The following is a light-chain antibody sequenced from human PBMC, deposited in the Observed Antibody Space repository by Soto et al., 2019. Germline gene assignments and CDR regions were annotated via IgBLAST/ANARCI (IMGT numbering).Light chain of an antibody. J-gene: IGLJ1*01. CDR2: DDN. Sequence: QSVLTQPPSASGTPGQRVTISCSGSGSNIGSNTVNWYQQLPGTAPKLLIYDDNKRPSGIPDRFSGSKSGTSATLGITGFQTGDEADYYCGSWDSSLSAYVFGTGTKLTVL. CDR1: GSNIGSNT. CDR3: GSWDSSLSAYV. V-gene: IGLV1-51*01.